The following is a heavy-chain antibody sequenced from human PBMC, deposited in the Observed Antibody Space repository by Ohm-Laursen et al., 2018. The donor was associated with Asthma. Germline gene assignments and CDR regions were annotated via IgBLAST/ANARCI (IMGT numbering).Heavy chain of an antibody. V-gene: IGHV3-21*01. J-gene: IGHJ1*01. CDR1: GFSFSTYT. D-gene: IGHD1-26*01. CDR3: ARIGPEWELPGREYSLHH. CDR2: ISRSSDYI. Sequence: GSLRLSCAASGFSFSTYTLNWVRQAPGKGLEWVSSISRSSDYIHYADSVRGRFTTSRDNARNSVYLQMNSLRAEDTALYYCARIGPEWELPGREYSLHHWGEGTLVTVSS.